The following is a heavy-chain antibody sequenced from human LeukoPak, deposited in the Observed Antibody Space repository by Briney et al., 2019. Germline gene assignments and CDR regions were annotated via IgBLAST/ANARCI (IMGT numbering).Heavy chain of an antibody. CDR3: AIDTAMVTP. CDR2: IIPIFGTA. J-gene: IGHJ5*02. V-gene: IGHV1-69*13. Sequence: GASVTVPCKSSGGTFSSYAISWVRQAPGQGLEWMGGIIPIFGTANYAQKFQGRVTITADESTSTAYMELSSLRSEDTAVYYCAIDTAMVTPWGQGTLVTVSS. CDR1: GGTFSSYA. D-gene: IGHD5-18*01.